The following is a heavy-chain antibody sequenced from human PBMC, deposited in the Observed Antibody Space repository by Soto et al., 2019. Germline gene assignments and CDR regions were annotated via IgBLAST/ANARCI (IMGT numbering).Heavy chain of an antibody. CDR1: GFTFSSYA. V-gene: IGHV3-30-3*01. D-gene: IGHD3-22*01. Sequence: PGGSLRLSCAASGFTFSSYAMHWVRQAPGKGLEWVAVISYDGSNKYYADSVKGRFTISRDNSKNTLYLQMNSLRAEDTAVYYCARGGPMITMILGFDPWGQGTLVTVS. CDR2: ISYDGSNK. CDR3: ARGGPMITMILGFDP. J-gene: IGHJ5*02.